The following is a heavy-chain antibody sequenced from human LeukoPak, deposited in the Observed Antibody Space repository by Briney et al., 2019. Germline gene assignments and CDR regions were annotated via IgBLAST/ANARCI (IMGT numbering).Heavy chain of an antibody. CDR3: ASNRVRGSYYYYGMDV. V-gene: IGHV4-30-4*01. CDR1: GGSLSSGDNC. D-gene: IGHD2-21*01. J-gene: IGHJ6*02. CDR2: IYPSGGT. Sequence: SQTLSLTCAVSGGSLSSGDNCWNWIRQPPGKGLEWLGYIYPSGGTYYNPSLKSRVTISVDTSKNQFSLKLSSVTAADTAVYYCASNRVRGSYYYYGMDVWGQGTTVTVSS.